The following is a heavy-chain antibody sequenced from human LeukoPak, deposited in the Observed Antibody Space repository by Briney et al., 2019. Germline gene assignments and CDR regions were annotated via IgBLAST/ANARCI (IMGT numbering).Heavy chain of an antibody. CDR3: ARGTDTAMAKFDY. D-gene: IGHD5-18*01. J-gene: IGHJ4*02. Sequence: PSETLSLTCTVSGGSISSSSYYWGWIRQHPGKGLEWIGYIYYSGSTYYNPSLKSRVTISVDTSKNQFSLKLSSVTAADTAVYYCARGTDTAMAKFDYWGQGTLVTVSS. CDR2: IYYSGST. V-gene: IGHV4-31*03. CDR1: GGSISSSSYY.